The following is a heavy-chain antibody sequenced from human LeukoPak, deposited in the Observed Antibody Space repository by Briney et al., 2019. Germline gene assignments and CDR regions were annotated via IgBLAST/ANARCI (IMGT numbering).Heavy chain of an antibody. D-gene: IGHD3-10*01. V-gene: IGHV4-39*07. Sequence: SETLSLTCTVSGGSISSSSYYWGWIRQPPGKGLEWIGSIYYSGSTYYNPSLKSRVTISVDTSKNQFSLKLSSVTAADTAVYYCARVPGATKIYFDYWGQGTLVTVSS. CDR2: IYYSGST. CDR3: ARVPGATKIYFDY. CDR1: GGSISSSSYY. J-gene: IGHJ4*02.